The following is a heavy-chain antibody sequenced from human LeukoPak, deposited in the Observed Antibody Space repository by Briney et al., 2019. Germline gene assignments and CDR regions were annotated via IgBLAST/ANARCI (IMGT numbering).Heavy chain of an antibody. V-gene: IGHV3-73*01. CDR3: TRSPPRVSVWGSYRYTLYYFDY. D-gene: IGHD3-16*02. J-gene: IGHJ4*02. CDR1: GFTFSGSA. CDR2: IRSKANSYAT. Sequence: GGSLRLSCAASGFTFSGSAMHRVRQASGKGLEWVGRIRSKANSYATAYAASVKGRFTISRDDSKNTAYLQMNSLKTEGTAVYYCTRSPPRVSVWGSYRYTLYYFDYWGQGTLVTVSS.